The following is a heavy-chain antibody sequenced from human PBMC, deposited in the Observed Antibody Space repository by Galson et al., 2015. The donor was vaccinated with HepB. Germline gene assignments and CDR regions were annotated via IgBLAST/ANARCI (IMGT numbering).Heavy chain of an antibody. CDR3: TQEGVSNYRYWYHGMDV. CDR1: GITFTNAW. Sequence: SLRLSCAASGITFTNAWLAWVRQVPGKGLEWIGRIKSKFDGGTADYAAPVKGRFTISRDDSKDTLYLQMNSLNTEDTAVYYCTQEGVSNYRYWYHGMDVWGQGTPVTVSS. CDR2: IKSKFDGGTA. D-gene: IGHD4-11*01. V-gene: IGHV3-15*01. J-gene: IGHJ6*02.